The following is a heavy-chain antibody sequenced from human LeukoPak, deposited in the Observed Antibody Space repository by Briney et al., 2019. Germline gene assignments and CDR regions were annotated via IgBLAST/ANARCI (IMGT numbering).Heavy chain of an antibody. CDR1: GGSISSSSYY. CDR2: IYYSGST. Sequence: SETLSLTCTVSGGSISSSSYYWAWIRQPPGKGLEWIGTIYYSGSTYYNPSLKSRVTISVDTSKTQFSLKLTSVTAADTAVYYCATQGGYSYGYYYYMDVWGKGTTVTASS. CDR3: ATQGGYSYGYYYYMDV. J-gene: IGHJ6*03. D-gene: IGHD5-18*01. V-gene: IGHV4-39*01.